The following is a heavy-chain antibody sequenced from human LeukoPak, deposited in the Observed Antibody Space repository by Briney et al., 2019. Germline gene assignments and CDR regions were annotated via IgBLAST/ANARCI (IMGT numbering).Heavy chain of an antibody. D-gene: IGHD3-10*01. CDR3: ARDSCLIKTCLDY. CDR1: GFIFSHFG. V-gene: IGHV3-33*01. J-gene: IGHJ4*02. Sequence: GGSLRHSCATSGFIFSHFGMHWVRQAPGKGLEWVAAIQSDGSQEYFADSVKGRSTISRDKSKSTMYLQIDTLRAEDTAVYYCARDSCLIKTCLDYWGQGTLVTVSS. CDR2: IQSDGSQE.